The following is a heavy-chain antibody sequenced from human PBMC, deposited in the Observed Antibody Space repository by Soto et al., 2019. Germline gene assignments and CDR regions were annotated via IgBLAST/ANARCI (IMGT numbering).Heavy chain of an antibody. J-gene: IGHJ6*02. CDR1: GFTFSSYG. D-gene: IGHD1-26*01. V-gene: IGHV3-30*18. Sequence: QVQLVESGGGVVQPGRSLRLSCAASGFTFSSYGMHWVRQAPGKGLEWVAVISYDGSNKYYADSVKGRFTISRDNSKNTLYLQMNSLRAEDTAVYYCAKDVVVGATPGLGDYYYYYGMYVWGQGTTVTVSS. CDR2: ISYDGSNK. CDR3: AKDVVVGATPGLGDYYYYYGMYV.